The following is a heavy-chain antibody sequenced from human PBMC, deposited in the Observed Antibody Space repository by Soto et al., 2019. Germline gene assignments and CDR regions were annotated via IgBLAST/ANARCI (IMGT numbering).Heavy chain of an antibody. Sequence: WSLRLSCAASGFTFSSYAMHWVRQAPGKGLEWVAVISYDGSNKYYADSVKGRFTISRDNSKNTLYLQMNSLRAEDTAVYYCARADGMDVWGQGTTVTVSS. J-gene: IGHJ6*02. CDR1: GFTFSSYA. CDR2: ISYDGSNK. CDR3: ARADGMDV. V-gene: IGHV3-30-3*01.